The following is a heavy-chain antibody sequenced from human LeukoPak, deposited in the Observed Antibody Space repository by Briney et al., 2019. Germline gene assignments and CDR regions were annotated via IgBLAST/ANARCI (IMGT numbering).Heavy chain of an antibody. CDR2: ISAYNGNT. V-gene: IGHV1-18*01. Sequence: ASVKVSCKASGYTFTSYGISWVRQAPGQGLEWMGWISAYNGNTNYAQKLQGRVTMTTDTSTSTAYMELRGLRSDDTAVYYCATGYYGSDKYYFDYWGQGTLVTVSS. D-gene: IGHD3-10*01. J-gene: IGHJ4*02. CDR1: GYTFTSYG. CDR3: ATGYYGSDKYYFDY.